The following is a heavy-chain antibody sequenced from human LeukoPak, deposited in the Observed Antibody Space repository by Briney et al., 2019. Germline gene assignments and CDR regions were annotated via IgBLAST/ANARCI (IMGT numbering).Heavy chain of an antibody. Sequence: GGSLRLSCAASGFIFTNAWMSWVRQAPGKGLEWVGRIQSKTDGGKTDYAAPVKGRFTISRDGSKNTLYLQMNSLKTEDTAIYYCTTGIRGDWGQGTLVTVSS. CDR3: TTGIRGD. CDR1: GFIFTNAW. CDR2: IQSKTDGGKT. J-gene: IGHJ4*02. V-gene: IGHV3-15*07. D-gene: IGHD3-3*02.